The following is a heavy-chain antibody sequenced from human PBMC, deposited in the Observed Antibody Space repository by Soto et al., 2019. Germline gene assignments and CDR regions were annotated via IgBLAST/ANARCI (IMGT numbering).Heavy chain of an antibody. D-gene: IGHD1-26*01. CDR1: GFTVSSSY. CDR2: IHSGGGT. CDR3: ARSSGGSYHSHAFDI. J-gene: IGHJ3*02. Sequence: LRLSCAASGFTVSSSYMNWVRQAPGKGLEWVSIIHSGGGTHYADSVKGRFTISRDNSKNTLYLQMNSLRAEDTAVYYCARSSGGSYHSHAFDIWGQGTMVTVSS. V-gene: IGHV3-53*01.